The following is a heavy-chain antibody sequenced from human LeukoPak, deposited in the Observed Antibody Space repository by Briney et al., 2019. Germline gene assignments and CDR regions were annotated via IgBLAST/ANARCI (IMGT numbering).Heavy chain of an antibody. Sequence: GASVKVSCKASGYTFTDYYMHWVRQAPGQGLEWVGWINSNSGGINYAQKFQGRVTMTRDTSISTAYMELSRLRSDDTAVYYCARRRVTNAFDIWGQRTMVAVSS. D-gene: IGHD3-10*01. V-gene: IGHV1-2*02. CDR3: ARRRVTNAFDI. J-gene: IGHJ3*02. CDR1: GYTFTDYY. CDR2: INSNSGGI.